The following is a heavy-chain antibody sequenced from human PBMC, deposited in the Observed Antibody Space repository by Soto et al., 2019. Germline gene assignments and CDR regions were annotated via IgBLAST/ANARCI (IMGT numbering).Heavy chain of an antibody. Sequence: TLSRTGIVSGGSISDESYWCWIRQTPGKGLEWIVYIYHTGNTYYNPSLRSRVSISVDKSKSQFSLKLISVTAADTAVYFCARDEYQLLSPVSWFDSWGHGTLVTVSS. D-gene: IGHD2-2*01. CDR2: IYHTGNT. V-gene: IGHV4-30-4*01. J-gene: IGHJ5*01. CDR1: GGSISDESY. CDR3: ARDEYQLLSPVSWFDS.